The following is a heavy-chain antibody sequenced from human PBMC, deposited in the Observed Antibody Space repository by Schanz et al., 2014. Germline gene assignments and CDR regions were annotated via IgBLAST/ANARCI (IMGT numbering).Heavy chain of an antibody. J-gene: IGHJ3*02. CDR1: GFSLDIFA. Sequence: EVQLLESGGGLVQPGGSLRLSCATSGFSLDIFAVSWVRQAPGKGLEWVSSFNDGGVNKYYADSVKGRFTISSDNSKSTLYLQMNSLRAEDTAVYYCAKGRFGELSAFDIWGQGTMVTVSS. V-gene: IGHV3-23*01. CDR3: AKGRFGELSAFDI. CDR2: FNDGGVNK. D-gene: IGHD3-10*01.